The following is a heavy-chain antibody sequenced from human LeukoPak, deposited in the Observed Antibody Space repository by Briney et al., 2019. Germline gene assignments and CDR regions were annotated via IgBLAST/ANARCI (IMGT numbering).Heavy chain of an antibody. CDR1: GFTVSGHY. CDR3: AKWGYSSTGFDP. CDR2: IYTGGST. D-gene: IGHD6-13*01. Sequence: GGSLRLSCAASGFTVSGHYMTWVRQAPGKGLEWVPIIYTGGSTYYADSVRGRFIISRDNSKNTLYLQMNSLRAEDTAVYYCAKWGYSSTGFDPWGQGTLVTVSS. V-gene: IGHV3-66*01. J-gene: IGHJ5*02.